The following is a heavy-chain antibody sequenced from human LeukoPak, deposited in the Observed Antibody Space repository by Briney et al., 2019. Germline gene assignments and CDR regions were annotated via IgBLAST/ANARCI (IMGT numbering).Heavy chain of an antibody. J-gene: IGHJ6*02. CDR3: ARSFTVTNVYGMDV. CDR2: IYYSGST. CDR1: GGSISSYY. D-gene: IGHD4-11*01. Sequence: SETLSLTCTASGGSISSYYWSWIRQPPGKGLEWIGYIYYSGSTNYNPSLKSRVTMSVDTSKNQFSLKLSSVTAADTAVYYCARSFTVTNVYGMDVWGQGTTVTVSS. V-gene: IGHV4-59*12.